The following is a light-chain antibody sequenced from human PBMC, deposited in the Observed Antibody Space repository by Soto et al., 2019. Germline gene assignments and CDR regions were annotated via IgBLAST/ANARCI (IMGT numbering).Light chain of an antibody. CDR1: LNVNSY. CDR3: QQRSNWPPVT. V-gene: IGKV3-11*01. CDR2: DAS. Sequence: VLTQSPATLSLSPGERATLSCRASLNVNSYLAWYQQKPGQAPRLLIYDASNRATGIPARFSGSGSGTDFTLTISSLEPEDFAVYYCQQRSNWPPVTFGPGTKVDIK. J-gene: IGKJ3*01.